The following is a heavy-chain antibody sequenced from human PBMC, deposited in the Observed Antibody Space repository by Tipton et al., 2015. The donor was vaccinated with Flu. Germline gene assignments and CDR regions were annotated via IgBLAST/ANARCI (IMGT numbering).Heavy chain of an antibody. J-gene: IGHJ4*02. Sequence: TLSLTCTVSGGSISSSSYYWDWIRQPPGKGLEWIGSIYYSGTTWYNPSLKSRVTISVATSKNQFSLKLSSVTDADTAVYYCARHVGGSYRNFGHWGQGTLVTVSS. CDR2: IYYSGTT. CDR1: GGSISSSSYY. D-gene: IGHD3-16*02. CDR3: ARHVGGSYRNFGH. V-gene: IGHV4-39*01.